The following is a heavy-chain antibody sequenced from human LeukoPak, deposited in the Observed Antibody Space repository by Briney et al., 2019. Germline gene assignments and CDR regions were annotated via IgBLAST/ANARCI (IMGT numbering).Heavy chain of an antibody. J-gene: IGHJ4*02. CDR3: ARDYGGNSGGGSVY. CDR2: ISAYNGNT. D-gene: IGHD4-23*01. V-gene: IGHV1-18*01. CDR1: GGTFSSYA. Sequence: ASVKVSCKASGGTFSSYAISWVRQAPGQGLEWMGWISAYNGNTNYAQKLQGRVTMTTDTSTSTAYMELRSLRSDDTAVYYCARDYGGNSGGGSVYWGQGTLVTVSS.